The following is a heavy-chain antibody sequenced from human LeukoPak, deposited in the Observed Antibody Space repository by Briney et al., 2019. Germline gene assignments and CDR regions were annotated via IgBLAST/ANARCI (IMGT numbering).Heavy chain of an antibody. Sequence: GASVKVSCKASGYTFTSYYMHWVRQAPGQGLEWMGIINPSGGSTSYAQKFQGRVTMTRDTSTSTVYMELSSLRSEDTAVYFCARGHCSGGTCPKYFQQWGQGILVTVSS. D-gene: IGHD2-15*01. V-gene: IGHV1-46*01. CDR1: GYTFTSYY. J-gene: IGHJ1*01. CDR2: INPSGGST. CDR3: ARGHCSGGTCPKYFQQ.